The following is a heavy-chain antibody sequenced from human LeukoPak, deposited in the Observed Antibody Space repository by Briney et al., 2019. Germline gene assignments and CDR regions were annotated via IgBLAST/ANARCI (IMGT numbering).Heavy chain of an antibody. Sequence: GGSLRLSCAASGFTFSSYAMSWVRQAPGKGLEWVSAISGSGGSTYYADSVKGRFTISRDNSKNTLYLQMNSLRAEDTAVYYCAKDRPTMVRGVPWFDPWGQGALVTVSS. D-gene: IGHD3-10*01. CDR2: ISGSGGST. J-gene: IGHJ5*02. CDR3: AKDRPTMVRGVPWFDP. V-gene: IGHV3-23*01. CDR1: GFTFSSYA.